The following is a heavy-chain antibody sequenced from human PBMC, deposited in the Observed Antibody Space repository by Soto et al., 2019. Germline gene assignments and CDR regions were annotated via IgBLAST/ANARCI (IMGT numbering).Heavy chain of an antibody. CDR3: ARILGDFSPGPVTYYFDY. J-gene: IGHJ4*02. CDR1: GFSLSNARMG. CDR2: IFSNDEK. Sequence: QVTLKESGPVLVKPTETLTLTCTVSGFSLSNARMGVSWIRQPPGKALEWLAHIFSNDEKSYSTSLKSRLTNSKNTSKSQVVRSSTNMDPVDTATYYCARILGDFSPGPVTYYFDYWGQGTLVTVSS. D-gene: IGHD2-21*01. V-gene: IGHV2-26*01.